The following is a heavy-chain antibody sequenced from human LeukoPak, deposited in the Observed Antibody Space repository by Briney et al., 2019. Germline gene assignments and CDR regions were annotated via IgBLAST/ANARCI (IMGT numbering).Heavy chain of an antibody. CDR2: ISYDGSNK. Sequence: GGSLRLSCAASGFTFSSYAMLWVRQAPGKGLEWVAVISYDGSNKYYADSVKGRFTISRDNSKSTLYLQMNSLRAEDTAVYFCAKDGDSSGYYWDSWGQGTLVTVSS. CDR1: GFTFSSYA. CDR3: AKDGDSSGYYWDS. J-gene: IGHJ4*02. D-gene: IGHD3-22*01. V-gene: IGHV3-30-3*01.